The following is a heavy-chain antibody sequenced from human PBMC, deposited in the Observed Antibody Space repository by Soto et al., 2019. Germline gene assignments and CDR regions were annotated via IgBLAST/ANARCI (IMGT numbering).Heavy chain of an antibody. D-gene: IGHD3-10*01. Sequence: PGGSLRLSCAASGFTFSSYWMSWVRQAPGKGLEWVANIKKDGSEKYYVDSVKGRFTISRDNAKNSLYLQMNSLRAEDTAVYYCARVFGRSVRYYNAYFAPDIWAQGIMITVS. CDR2: IKKDGSEK. V-gene: IGHV3-7*01. J-gene: IGHJ3*02. CDR3: ARVFGRSVRYYNAYFAPDI. CDR1: GFTFSSYW.